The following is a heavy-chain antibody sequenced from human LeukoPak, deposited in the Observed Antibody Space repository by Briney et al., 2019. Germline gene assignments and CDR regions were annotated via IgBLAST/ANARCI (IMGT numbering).Heavy chain of an antibody. CDR1: GGSISSYY. CDR3: ARDSFSSSWWRGAFDI. J-gene: IGHJ3*02. V-gene: IGHV4-4*07. CDR2: IYTSGST. D-gene: IGHD6-13*01. Sequence: PSETLSLICTVSGGSISSYYWSWIRQPAGKGLEWIGRIYTSGSTNYNPSLKSRVTMSVDTSKNQFSLKLSSVTAADTAVYYCARDSFSSSWWRGAFDIWGQGTMVTVSS.